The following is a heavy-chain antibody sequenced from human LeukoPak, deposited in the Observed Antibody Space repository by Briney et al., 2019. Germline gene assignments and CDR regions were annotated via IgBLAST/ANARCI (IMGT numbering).Heavy chain of an antibody. J-gene: IGHJ5*02. D-gene: IGHD3-10*01. CDR2: TYNSGST. CDR3: ARDFSHYYGSGSRSAGFDP. Sequence: PSETLSLTCTVSGGSISGNYWSWIRQPPGKGLEWIGYTYNSGSTSYNPSLKGRVTISVDTSKNQFSLNLSSVTAADTAVYYCARDFSHYYGSGSRSAGFDPWGQGILVTVSS. CDR1: GGSISGNY. V-gene: IGHV4-59*01.